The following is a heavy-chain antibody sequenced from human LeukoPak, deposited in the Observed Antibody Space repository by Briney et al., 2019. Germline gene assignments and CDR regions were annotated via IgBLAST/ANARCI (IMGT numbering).Heavy chain of an antibody. D-gene: IGHD4-17*01. J-gene: IGHJ4*02. CDR3: ARYGDYVDYYFDY. V-gene: IGHV3-74*01. CDR1: GFTFSSYW. Sequence: GGSLRLSCAASGFTFSSYWMHWVRQAPGKGLVWVSRINSDGSSTSYADSVKGRFTISRDNAKNSLHLQMNSLRAEDTAVYYCARYGDYVDYYFDYWGQGTLVTVSS. CDR2: INSDGSST.